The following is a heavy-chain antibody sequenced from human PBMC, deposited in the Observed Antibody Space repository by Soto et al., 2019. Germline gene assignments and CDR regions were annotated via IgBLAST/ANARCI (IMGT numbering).Heavy chain of an antibody. CDR1: GFTFSDYY. V-gene: IGHV3-11*01. D-gene: IGHD3-16*02. J-gene: IGHJ4*02. CDR3: ASTHDYVWGSYRSFDY. Sequence: SLRLSCAASGFTFSDYYMSWIRQAPGKGLEWVSYISSSGSTIYYADSVKGRFTISRDNAKNSLYLQMNSLRAEDTAVYYCASTHDYVWGSYRSFDYWCQATMLTVS. CDR2: ISSSGSTI.